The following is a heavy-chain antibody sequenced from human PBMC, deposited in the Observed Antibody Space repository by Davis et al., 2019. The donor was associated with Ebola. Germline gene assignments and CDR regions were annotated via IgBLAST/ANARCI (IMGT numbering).Heavy chain of an antibody. V-gene: IGHV1-18*01. CDR2: ISTYIGNT. D-gene: IGHD5-18*01. CDR3: ARTTVRGDSYGSIPYYGMDV. J-gene: IGHJ6*02. CDR1: GYTFISNG. Sequence: ASVKVSCKASGYTFISNGISWVRQAPGQGLEWMGWISTYIGNTKYAQKFQDRVTMTTDTSTRTAYMELRSLGSDDTAVYYCARTTVRGDSYGSIPYYGMDVWGQGTTVTVSS.